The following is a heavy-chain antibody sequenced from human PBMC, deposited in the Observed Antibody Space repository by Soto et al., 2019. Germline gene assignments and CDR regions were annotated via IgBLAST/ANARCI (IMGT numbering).Heavy chain of an antibody. CDR1: GGTFSSYA. V-gene: IGHV1-69*13. D-gene: IGHD2-2*01. CDR2: IIPIFGTA. CDR3: ARDRDIVVVPAAISGGNYYYHYGMDV. J-gene: IGHJ6*02. Sequence: GASVKVSCKASGGTFSSYAISWVRQAPGQGLEWMGGIIPIFGTANYAQKFQGRVTITADESTSTAYMELSSLRSEDTAVYYCARDRDIVVVPAAISGGNYYYHYGMDVWGQGTTVTVSS.